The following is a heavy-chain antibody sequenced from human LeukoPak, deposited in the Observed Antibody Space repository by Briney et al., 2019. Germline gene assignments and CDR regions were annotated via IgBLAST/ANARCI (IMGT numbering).Heavy chain of an antibody. CDR3: ARSPLAFYDSSGYPRVWFDP. CDR1: GGSFSGYY. V-gene: IGHV4-34*01. CDR2: IYHIGYISQSGNI. Sequence: SETLSLTCAVYGGSFSGYYWSWIRQPPGKGLEWIGYIYHIGYISQSGNIYQNPSLKSRVTISLDTSRNQFSLKLSSVTAADTAVYYYARSPLAFYDSSGYPRVWFDPWGQGTLVTVSS. J-gene: IGHJ5*02. D-gene: IGHD3-22*01.